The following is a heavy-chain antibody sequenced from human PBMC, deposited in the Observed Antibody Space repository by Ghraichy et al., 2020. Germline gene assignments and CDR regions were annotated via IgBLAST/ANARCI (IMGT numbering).Heavy chain of an antibody. D-gene: IGHD2-15*01. V-gene: IGHV3-7*03. CDR2: IKQDGSEK. CDR3: VAPPIGGRVRS. Sequence: GGSLRLSCAASGFTFSSYWMSWVRQAPGKGLEWVANIKQDGSEKYYVDSVKGRFTISRDNAKNSLYLQMNSLRAEDTAVYYCVAPPIGGRVRSWGQGTLVTVSS. CDR1: GFTFSSYW. J-gene: IGHJ5*02.